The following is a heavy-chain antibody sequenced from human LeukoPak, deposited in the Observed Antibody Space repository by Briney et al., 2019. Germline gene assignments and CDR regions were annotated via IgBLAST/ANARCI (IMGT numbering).Heavy chain of an antibody. Sequence: GGSLRLSCAASGFTFSSYAMSWVRQAPGKGLEWVSAISGSGGSTYYADSVKGRFTISRDNSKNTLYLQMNSLRAEDTAVYYCAKGRYDFWSGYYLGDAFDIWGQGTMVTVSS. CDR3: AKGRYDFWSGYYLGDAFDI. V-gene: IGHV3-23*01. D-gene: IGHD3-3*01. J-gene: IGHJ3*02. CDR2: ISGSGGST. CDR1: GFTFSSYA.